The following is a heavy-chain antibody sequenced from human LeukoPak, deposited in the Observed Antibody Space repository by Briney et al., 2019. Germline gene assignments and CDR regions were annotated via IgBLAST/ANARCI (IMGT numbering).Heavy chain of an antibody. D-gene: IGHD6-13*01. CDR3: ARGCRIAAAGSAY. Sequence: ASVKVSCKASGYTFTGYYMHWVRPAPGQGLEWMGWINPNSGGTNYAQKFQGRVTMTRDTSISTAYMELSRLRSDDTAVYYCARGCRIAAAGSAYWGQGTLVTVSS. V-gene: IGHV1-2*02. J-gene: IGHJ4*02. CDR2: INPNSGGT. CDR1: GYTFTGYY.